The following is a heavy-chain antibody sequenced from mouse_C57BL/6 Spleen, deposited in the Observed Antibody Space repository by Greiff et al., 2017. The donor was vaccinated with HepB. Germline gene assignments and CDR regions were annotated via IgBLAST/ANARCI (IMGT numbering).Heavy chain of an antibody. V-gene: IGHV1-26*01. CDR2: INPNNGGT. Sequence: EVQLQQSGPELVKPGASVKISCKASGYTFTDYYMNWVKQSHGKSLEWIGDINPNNGGTSYNQKFKGKATLTVDKSSSTAYMALRSLTSGDSAVYYCARGGTGYFDVWGTGTTVTVSS. CDR3: ARGGTGYFDV. J-gene: IGHJ1*03. D-gene: IGHD3-3*01. CDR1: GYTFTDYY.